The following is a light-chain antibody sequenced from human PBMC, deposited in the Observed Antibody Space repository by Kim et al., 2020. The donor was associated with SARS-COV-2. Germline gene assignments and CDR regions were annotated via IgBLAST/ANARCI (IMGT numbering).Light chain of an antibody. V-gene: IGKV3-15*01. CDR1: QNINRY. Sequence: VSPGERATLSCRASQNINRYLAWFQQKPGQAPRLLIFEISTRATGIPARFSGSGSATDFTLTISGLQSEDFAVYYCQQYEDWVLTFGGGTKVDIK. CDR2: EIS. CDR3: QQYEDWVLT. J-gene: IGKJ4*01.